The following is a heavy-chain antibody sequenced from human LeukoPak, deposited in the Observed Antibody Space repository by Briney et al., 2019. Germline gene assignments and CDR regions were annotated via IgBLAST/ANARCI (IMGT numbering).Heavy chain of an antibody. J-gene: IGHJ4*02. Sequence: GGSLRLSCAASGFTLSSYWMHWVRQAPGKGLVWVSRINSDGSSTSYADSVKGRFTISRDNAKNTLYLQMDSLRAEDTAVYYCARSFYSGSYYDYWAREPWSPSPQ. CDR2: INSDGSST. V-gene: IGHV3-74*01. CDR3: ARSFYSGSYYDY. D-gene: IGHD1-26*01. CDR1: GFTLSSYW.